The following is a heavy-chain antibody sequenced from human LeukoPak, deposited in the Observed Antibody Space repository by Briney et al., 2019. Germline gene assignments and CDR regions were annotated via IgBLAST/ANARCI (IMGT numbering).Heavy chain of an antibody. CDR1: GGSISNYY. CDR3: ARVAVAAREYFDY. J-gene: IGHJ4*02. Sequence: SETLSLTCTVSGGSISNYYWSWIRQPPGKGLEWIGYIYYSGSTNYNPSLKSRVTISVDTSKKQFSLKLSSVTAADTAVYYCARVAVAAREYFDYWGQGTLVTVSS. V-gene: IGHV4-59*01. CDR2: IYYSGST. D-gene: IGHD6-19*01.